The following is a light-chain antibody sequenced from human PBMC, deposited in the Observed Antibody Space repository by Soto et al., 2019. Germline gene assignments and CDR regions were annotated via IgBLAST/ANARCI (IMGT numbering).Light chain of an antibody. Sequence: EIVLTQSPGTLSLSPGERATFSCMASQSVSSSYLAWYQQKPGQAPRLLIYGASIRATGIPDRFSGSGSGADFTLTISRVEPEDFAVYYCQEYGSSRTFDQGTKVEIK. CDR3: QEYGSSRT. J-gene: IGKJ1*01. V-gene: IGKV3-20*01. CDR2: GAS. CDR1: QSVSSSY.